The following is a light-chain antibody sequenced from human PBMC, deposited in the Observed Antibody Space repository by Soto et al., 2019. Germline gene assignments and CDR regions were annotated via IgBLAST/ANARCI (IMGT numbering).Light chain of an antibody. V-gene: IGLV2-23*02. J-gene: IGLJ3*02. CDR2: EIS. CDR1: NNDIGNYKY. CDR3: CSYAGSRTFV. Sequence: QSALTQPASVSGSPGQSITISCTGTNNDIGNYKYVSWYQQHPGKAPKLLIYEISKRPSGISPRFSGSKSDNTASLTISGLRAEDEAHYHCCSYAGSRTFVFGGGTQLTVL.